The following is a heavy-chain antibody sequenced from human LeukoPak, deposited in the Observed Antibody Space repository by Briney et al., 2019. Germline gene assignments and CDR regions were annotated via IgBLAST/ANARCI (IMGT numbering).Heavy chain of an antibody. CDR1: GGSISSYF. V-gene: IGHV4-59*01. CDR2: ISYSGST. CDR3: TRGTFYYDSSGSYYYYYMDV. D-gene: IGHD3-22*01. J-gene: IGHJ6*03. Sequence: PSETLSLTCTVSGGSISSYFWSWVRQPPGKGLEWLGCISYSGSTNYNPSLKSRVTISVDTSKNQFSLKLSSVTAADTAMYYCTRGTFYYDSSGSYYYYYMDVWGKGTTVTISS.